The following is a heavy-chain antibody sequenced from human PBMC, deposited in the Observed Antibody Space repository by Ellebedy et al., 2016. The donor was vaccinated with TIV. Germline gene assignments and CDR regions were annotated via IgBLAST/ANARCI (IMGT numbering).Heavy chain of an antibody. V-gene: IGHV1-18*01. CDR3: ARGGRNYADY. Sequence: AASVTVSCKASGYTFNRYGINWVRHAPGQGLEWRGCISTDDGDTSYAQKLQGRVTMTTDTSTTTAYMELRSLRSDDTAMYYCARGGRNYADYWGPGTLVTVSS. CDR2: ISTDDGDT. CDR1: GYTFNRYG. J-gene: IGHJ4*02.